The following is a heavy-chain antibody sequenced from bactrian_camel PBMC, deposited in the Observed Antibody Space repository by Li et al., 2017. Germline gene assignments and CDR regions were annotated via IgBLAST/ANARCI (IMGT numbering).Heavy chain of an antibody. V-gene: IGHV3S53*01. CDR3: AAAFSRPCFSYALLTL. D-gene: IGHD1*01. CDR2: IDARGQT. Sequence: HVQLVESGGGSVQPGGSLRLSCAISGDIYRNYYLAWFRQVPGNEREGVAVIDARGQTAYADSVQGRFTISKENVKNTLLLQMRALRPEDTAIYYCAAAFSRPCFSYALLTLWGQGTQVTVS. CDR1: GDIYRNYY. J-gene: IGHJ4*01.